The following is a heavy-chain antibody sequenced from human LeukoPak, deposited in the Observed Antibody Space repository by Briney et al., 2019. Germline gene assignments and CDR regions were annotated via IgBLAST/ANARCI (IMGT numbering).Heavy chain of an antibody. J-gene: IGHJ4*02. Sequence: SETLSLTCAVYGGSFSGYYWSWIRQPPGKGLERIGEINHSGSTNYNPSLKSRVTISVDTSKNQFSLKLSSVTAADTAVYYCARGFGVAAAGPGYWGQGTLVTVSS. CDR2: INHSGST. V-gene: IGHV4-34*01. D-gene: IGHD6-13*01. CDR3: ARGFGVAAAGPGY. CDR1: GGSFSGYY.